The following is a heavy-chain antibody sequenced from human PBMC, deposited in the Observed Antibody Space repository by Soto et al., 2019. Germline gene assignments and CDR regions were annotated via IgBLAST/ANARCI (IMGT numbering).Heavy chain of an antibody. CDR1: GFTFGNDC. V-gene: IGHV3-15*07. Sequence: GGSLRLSCAAPGFTFGNDCMNWVRQAPGKGLEWVALIKSKSDGGTTDYAAPVKGRFTISRDDSKNTLYLQMNSLKTEDTAVYYCITLTGLEVHLDSWGQGTLVPVSS. CDR3: ITLTGLEVHLDS. CDR2: IKSKSDGGTT. J-gene: IGHJ4*02. D-gene: IGHD6-6*01.